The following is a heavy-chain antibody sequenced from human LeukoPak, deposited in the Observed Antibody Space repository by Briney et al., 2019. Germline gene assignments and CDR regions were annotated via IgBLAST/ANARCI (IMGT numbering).Heavy chain of an antibody. V-gene: IGHV3-30*18. J-gene: IGHJ3*02. CDR2: ISYDGSNK. CDR1: GFTFSNYG. CDR3: AKEGSDAFDI. Sequence: PGSSVRLSCAASGFTFSNYGLHWVRQARGKGLEWVADISYDGSNKYYADAVKGRFTISRDNSKNTLYLQMNSLRAEDTAVYYCAKEGSDAFDIWGQGTMVTVSS.